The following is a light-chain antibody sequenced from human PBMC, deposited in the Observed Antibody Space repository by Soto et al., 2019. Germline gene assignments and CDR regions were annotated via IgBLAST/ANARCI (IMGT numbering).Light chain of an antibody. Sequence: QSVLTQPASVSGSPGQSITISCTGTSSDVGGYNYVSWYQQHPGKAPKLMIYDVSNRPSGVSNRFSGSKSGNTASLTISGLQAEDEADYYCSSYTSSSTGVFVTGPKVTVL. J-gene: IGLJ1*01. CDR1: SSDVGGYNY. CDR3: SSYTSSSTGV. V-gene: IGLV2-14*01. CDR2: DVS.